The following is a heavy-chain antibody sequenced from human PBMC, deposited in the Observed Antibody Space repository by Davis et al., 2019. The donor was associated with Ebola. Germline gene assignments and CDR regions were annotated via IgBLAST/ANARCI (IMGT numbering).Heavy chain of an antibody. J-gene: IGHJ2*01. CDR3: ARASSSGWYVDFDL. V-gene: IGHV1-69*06. CDR1: GGTFSSYA. D-gene: IGHD6-19*01. CDR2: IIPIFGTA. Sequence: AASVKVSCKASGGTFSSYAISWVRQAPGQGLEWMGGIIPIFGTANYAQKFQGRVTITADKSTSTAYMELSSLRSEDTAVYYCARASSSGWYVDFDLWGRGTLVTVSS.